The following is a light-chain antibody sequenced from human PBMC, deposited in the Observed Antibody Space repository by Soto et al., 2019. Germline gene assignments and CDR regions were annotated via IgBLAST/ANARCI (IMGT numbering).Light chain of an antibody. CDR1: QSVSSY. CDR3: QQRSNWPPLT. J-gene: IGKJ5*01. V-gene: IGKV3-11*01. Sequence: EIVLTQAAATLSLSPGERATLSCRASQSVSSYLAWYQQKPGQAPRLLIYDASNRATGIPARFSGSGSGTDFTLTISSLEPEDFAVYYCQQRSNWPPLTFGQGTDWRL. CDR2: DAS.